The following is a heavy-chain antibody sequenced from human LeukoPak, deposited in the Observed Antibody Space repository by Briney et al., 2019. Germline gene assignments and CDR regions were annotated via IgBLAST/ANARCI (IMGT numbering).Heavy chain of an antibody. CDR2: IKEDGSDE. CDR1: GFTFSDYW. J-gene: IGHJ4*02. CDR3: VRGGGKFDY. D-gene: IGHD4-23*01. V-gene: IGHV3-7*05. Sequence: PGGSLRLSCVASGFTFSDYWMSWVRQAPGKGLEWVANIKEDGSDENYVDSVKGRFTISKDNAKNSLYLQMNSLRAEDMAVYYCVRGGGKFDYWGQGTLVTASS.